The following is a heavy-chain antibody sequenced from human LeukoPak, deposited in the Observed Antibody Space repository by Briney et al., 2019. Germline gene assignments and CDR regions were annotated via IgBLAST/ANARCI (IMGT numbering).Heavy chain of an antibody. CDR3: ARRVATSGNFFDY. V-gene: IGHV4-39*01. CDR1: GGSIITSSYL. CDR2: IYYSGST. Sequence: SETLSLTCTVSGGSIITSSYLWGWVRQPPGKGLEWIGSIYYSGSTYYNPSLQSRVTISVDTSRNQFSLKLTSMTVADTAVYFCARRVATSGNFFDYWGPGTLVTVS. J-gene: IGHJ4*02. D-gene: IGHD3-3*01.